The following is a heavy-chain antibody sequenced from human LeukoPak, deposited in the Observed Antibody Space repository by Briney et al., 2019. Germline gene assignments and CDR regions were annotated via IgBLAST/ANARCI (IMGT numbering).Heavy chain of an antibody. J-gene: IGHJ4*02. CDR3: AKAAYNYGPFDY. V-gene: IGHV3-23*01. CDR2: ITGSGGTT. CDR1: GFTFSSYG. D-gene: IGHD5-18*01. Sequence: GGSLRLSCAASGFTFSSYGMSWVRQAPGKGLEWVSAITGSGGTTYYADSVKGRFTISRDNSKNTLYLQMNSLRAEDTAVYYCAKAAYNYGPFDYWGQGTLVLVSS.